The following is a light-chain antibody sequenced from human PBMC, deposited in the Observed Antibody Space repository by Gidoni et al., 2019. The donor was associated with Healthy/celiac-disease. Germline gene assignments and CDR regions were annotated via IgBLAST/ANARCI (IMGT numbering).Light chain of an antibody. Sequence: DIVMTQSPVSLAASLGERATINCKSSQSVLYSSNNKNYLAWYQQKPGQPPKLLIYWASTRESGVPDRFSGSGSGTDFTLTISSLQAEDVAVYYCQQYYRTQWTFGQGTKVEIK. CDR1: QSVLYSSNNKNY. CDR2: WAS. J-gene: IGKJ1*01. V-gene: IGKV4-1*01. CDR3: QQYYRTQWT.